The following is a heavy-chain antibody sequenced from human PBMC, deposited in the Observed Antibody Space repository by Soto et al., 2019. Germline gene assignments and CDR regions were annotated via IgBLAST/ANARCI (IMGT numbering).Heavy chain of an antibody. Sequence: EVHMVESGGGLVQPGGSLRLSCAASGFTFSRYSMNWVRQAPGKGLEWVSYISISSSTIYYADYVKGRFTISRDNAKNLLYLQMNSLRAEDTAVYYCARANWNEARFDPWGQGALVTVSS. D-gene: IGHD1-1*01. CDR2: ISISSSTI. CDR3: ARANWNEARFDP. V-gene: IGHV3-48*01. J-gene: IGHJ5*02. CDR1: GFTFSRYS.